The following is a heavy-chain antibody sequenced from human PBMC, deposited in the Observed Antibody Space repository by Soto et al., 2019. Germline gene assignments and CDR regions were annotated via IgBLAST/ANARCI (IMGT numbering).Heavy chain of an antibody. CDR2: IKQDGGEK. Sequence: EVQLVESGGGLVQPGGSLRLSCAASGFTLRSYWMSWVRQAPGKGLEWVANIKQDGGEKYYVDSVKGRFTISRDNAENSLYLQMSSLRAEDSAVYYCARDLSSGWNSEYFDLWGRGTLVTVSS. CDR1: GFTLRSYW. J-gene: IGHJ2*01. V-gene: IGHV3-7*01. D-gene: IGHD6-19*01. CDR3: ARDLSSGWNSEYFDL.